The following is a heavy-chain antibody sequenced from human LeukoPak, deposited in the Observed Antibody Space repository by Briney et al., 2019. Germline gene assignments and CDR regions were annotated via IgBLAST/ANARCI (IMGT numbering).Heavy chain of an antibody. CDR2: ITSGGDYI. D-gene: IGHD2-21*01. CDR3: AREFVDDAFDI. CDR1: GFTFNTFN. V-gene: IGHV3-21*01. Sequence: PGGSLRLSCAASGFTFNTFNMNWVRQAPGKGLEWVSSITSGGDYIYYADSVKGRFTISRDNAKNSLYLQMNSLRAEDTAVYYCAREFVDDAFDIWGQGTMVTVSS. J-gene: IGHJ3*02.